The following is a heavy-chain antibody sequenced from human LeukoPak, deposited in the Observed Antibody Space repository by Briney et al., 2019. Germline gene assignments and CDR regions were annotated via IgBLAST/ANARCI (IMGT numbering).Heavy chain of an antibody. J-gene: IGHJ1*01. Sequence: TGGSLRLSCAASEFTFSTYWMHWVRQAPGKGLVWVSRIKSDGGTNYAYSVKGRFTISRDNAKKTVSLQMNSLRPEDTGVYYCARAPSEIGGYYPEYFRHWGQGTLVTVSS. CDR2: IKSDGGT. CDR1: EFTFSTYW. V-gene: IGHV3-74*01. CDR3: ARAPSEIGGYYPEYFRH. D-gene: IGHD3-22*01.